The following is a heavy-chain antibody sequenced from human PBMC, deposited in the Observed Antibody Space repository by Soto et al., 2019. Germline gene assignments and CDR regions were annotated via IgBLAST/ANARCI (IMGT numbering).Heavy chain of an antibody. Sequence: LILSCAASGFTFDDYTMHWVRQAPGKGLEWVSLISWDGGSTYYADSVKGRFTISRDNSKNSLYLQMNSLKTEDTALYYCAKDLKPRSGWLPDYWGQGTLVTVSS. J-gene: IGHJ4*02. V-gene: IGHV3-43*01. CDR3: AKDLKPRSGWLPDY. CDR2: ISWDGGST. CDR1: GFTFDDYT. D-gene: IGHD3-22*01.